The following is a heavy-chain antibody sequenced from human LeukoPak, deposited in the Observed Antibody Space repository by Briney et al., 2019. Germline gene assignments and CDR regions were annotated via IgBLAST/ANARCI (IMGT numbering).Heavy chain of an antibody. CDR1: GGSISSSSYY. V-gene: IGHV4-39*07. CDR2: IYYSGST. D-gene: IGHD6-13*01. J-gene: IGHJ4*02. CDR3: ARVNAAAGKWGDY. Sequence: SETLSLTCTVSGGSISSSSYYWGWIRQPPGKGLEWIGSIYYSGSTYYNPSLKSRVTISVDTSKNQFSLKLSSVTAADTAVYYCARVNAAAGKWGDYWGQGTLVTVSS.